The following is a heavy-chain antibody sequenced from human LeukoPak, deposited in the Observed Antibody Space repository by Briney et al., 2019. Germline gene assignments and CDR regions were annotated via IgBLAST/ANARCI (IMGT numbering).Heavy chain of an antibody. CDR2: ISGSGGST. D-gene: IGHD2-2*01. Sequence: GGSLRLSCAASGFTFSSYAVSWVRQAPGKGLEWVSAISGSGGSTYYADSVKGRFTISRDNSKNTLYLQMNSLRAEDTAVYYCAKSVVPAAIDPDAFDIWGQGTMVTVSS. J-gene: IGHJ3*02. V-gene: IGHV3-23*01. CDR3: AKSVVPAAIDPDAFDI. CDR1: GFTFSSYA.